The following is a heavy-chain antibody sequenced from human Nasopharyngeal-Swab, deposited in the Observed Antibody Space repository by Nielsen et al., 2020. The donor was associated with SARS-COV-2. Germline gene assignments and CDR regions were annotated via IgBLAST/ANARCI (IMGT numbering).Heavy chain of an antibody. D-gene: IGHD2/OR15-2a*01. J-gene: IGHJ4*02. CDR3: ARYGRTTVDY. Sequence: GESLKISCAASGFTFSSYWMHWVRQAPGKGLVWVSRINSDGSSTSYADPVKGRFTISRDNAKNTLYLQMNSLRAEDTAVYYCARYGRTTVDYWGQGTLVTVSS. CDR1: GFTFSSYW. CDR2: INSDGSST. V-gene: IGHV3-74*01.